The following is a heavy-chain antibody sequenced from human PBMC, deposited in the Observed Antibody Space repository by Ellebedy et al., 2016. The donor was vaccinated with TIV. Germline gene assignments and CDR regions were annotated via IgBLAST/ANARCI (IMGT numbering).Heavy chain of an antibody. CDR3: ARHGYYDSSGYYNFYY. V-gene: IGHV4-59*08. CDR1: GGSISSYY. D-gene: IGHD3-22*01. Sequence: MPSETLSLTCTVSGGSISSYYWSWIRQPPGKGLEWIGYIYYSGSTNYNPSLKSRVTISVDTSKNQFSLKLSSVTAADTAVYYCARHGYYDSSGYYNFYYWGQGTLVTVSS. J-gene: IGHJ4*02. CDR2: IYYSGST.